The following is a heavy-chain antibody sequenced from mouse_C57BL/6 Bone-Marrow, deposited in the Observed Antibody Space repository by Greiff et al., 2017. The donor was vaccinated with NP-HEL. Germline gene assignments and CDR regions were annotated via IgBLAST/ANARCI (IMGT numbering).Heavy chain of an antibody. D-gene: IGHD3-2*02. CDR2: ISYSGST. V-gene: IGHV3-1*01. J-gene: IGHJ3*01. CDR1: GYSITSGYD. Sequence: EVKVEESGPGMVKPSQSLSLTCTVTGYSITSGYDWHWIRHFPGNKLEWMGYISYSGSTNYNPSLKSRISITHDTSKNHFFLKLNSVTTEDTATYYCARSSGYGPPFAYWGQGTLVTVSA. CDR3: ARSSGYGPPFAY.